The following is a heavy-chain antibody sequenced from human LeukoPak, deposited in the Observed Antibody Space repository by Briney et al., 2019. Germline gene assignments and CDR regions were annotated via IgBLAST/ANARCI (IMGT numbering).Heavy chain of an antibody. J-gene: IGHJ4*02. CDR3: ARVDTAMVLYDY. Sequence: SETLSLTCTVPGGSISSYYWSWIRQPPGKGLEWIGYIYYSGSTNYNPSLKSRVTISVDTSKNQFSLKLSSVTAADTAVYYCARVDTAMVLYDYWGQGTLVTVSS. V-gene: IGHV4-59*01. CDR2: IYYSGST. CDR1: GGSISSYY. D-gene: IGHD5-18*01.